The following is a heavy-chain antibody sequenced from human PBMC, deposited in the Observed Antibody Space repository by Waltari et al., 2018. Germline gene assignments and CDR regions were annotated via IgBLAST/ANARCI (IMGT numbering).Heavy chain of an antibody. J-gene: IGHJ4*02. V-gene: IGHV3-23*01. Sequence: EVQLLESGGGLVQPGGSLRLSCAASGFSFSTYVMNWVRQAPGKGIEWVASISDGGGIINYADSVKGRFTISRDNSKNTLYLQMNSLRVDDTAVYYCARGSGVDSWGQGTLVTISS. D-gene: IGHD7-27*01. CDR1: GFSFSTYV. CDR3: ARGSGVDS. CDR2: ISDGGGII.